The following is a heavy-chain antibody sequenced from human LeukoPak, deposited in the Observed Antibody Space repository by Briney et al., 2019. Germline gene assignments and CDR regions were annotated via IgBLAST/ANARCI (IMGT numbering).Heavy chain of an antibody. CDR1: GFTFSSYE. V-gene: IGHV3-48*03. J-gene: IGHJ5*02. D-gene: IGHD3-9*01. CDR3: AREAYDILTGYVNWFDP. CDR2: ISSSSSTI. Sequence: GGSLRLSCAASGFTFSSYEMNWVRQAPGKGLEWVSYISSSSSTIYYADSVKGRFAISRDNAKNSLYLQMNSLRAEDTAVYYCAREAYDILTGYVNWFDPWGQGTLVTVSS.